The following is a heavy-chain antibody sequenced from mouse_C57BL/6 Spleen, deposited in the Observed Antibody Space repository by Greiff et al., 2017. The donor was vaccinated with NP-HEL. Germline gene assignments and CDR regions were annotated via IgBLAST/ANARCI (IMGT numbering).Heavy chain of an antibody. V-gene: IGHV5-9-1*02. J-gene: IGHJ4*01. CDR2: ISSGGDYI. CDR3: TRDEGGYAMDY. CDR1: GFTFSSYA. Sequence: EVQVVESGEGLVKPGGSLKLSCAASGFTFSSYAMSWVRQTPEKRLEWVAYISSGGDYIYYADTVKGRFTISRDNAWNTLYLQMSSLKSEDTAMYYCTRDEGGYAMDYWGQGTSVTVSS.